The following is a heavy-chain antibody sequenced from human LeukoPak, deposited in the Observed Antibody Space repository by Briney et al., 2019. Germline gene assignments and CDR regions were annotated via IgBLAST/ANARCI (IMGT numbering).Heavy chain of an antibody. V-gene: IGHV3-11*03. D-gene: IGHD6-13*01. J-gene: IGHJ4*02. CDR3: AAGTAADF. CDR1: GIPFSDYY. Sequence: GGSLRLSCVVSGIPFSDYYMNWIRQAPGKGLEWMSYIRSSSSYTDYADSVKGRFTISRDNAKSALYLHLNSLRLEDTAVYYCAAGTAADFWGQGTLVTVSS. CDR2: IRSSSSYT.